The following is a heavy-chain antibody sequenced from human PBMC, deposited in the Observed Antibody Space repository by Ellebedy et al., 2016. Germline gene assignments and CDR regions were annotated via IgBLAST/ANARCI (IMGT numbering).Heavy chain of an antibody. V-gene: IGHV3-23*01. CDR2: SSGSGGDT. D-gene: IGHD3-10*01. J-gene: IGHJ4*02. CDR1: GFTFSSYV. Sequence: GESLKISXAASGFTFSSYVMSWVRQAPGKGLEWVSASSGSGGDTYYADSVKGRFTISRDNSKNTLYLQMNSLRAEDTAVYYCAGILWFGELFGSGGGSDYWGQGTLVTVSS. CDR3: AGILWFGELFGSGGGSDY.